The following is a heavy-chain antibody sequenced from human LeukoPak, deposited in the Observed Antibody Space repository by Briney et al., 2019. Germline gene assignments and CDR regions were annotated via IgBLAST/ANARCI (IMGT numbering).Heavy chain of an antibody. CDR3: AREGLDGDIREVGAFDI. D-gene: IGHD4-17*01. CDR2: IIPIFGTA. J-gene: IGHJ3*02. Sequence: TVKVSCKASGGTFSSYAISWVRQAPGQGLEWMGGIIPIFGTANYAQKFQGRVTITADESTSTAYMELSSLRSEDTAVYYCAREGLDGDIREVGAFDIWGQGTMVTVSS. CDR1: GGTFSSYA. V-gene: IGHV1-69*01.